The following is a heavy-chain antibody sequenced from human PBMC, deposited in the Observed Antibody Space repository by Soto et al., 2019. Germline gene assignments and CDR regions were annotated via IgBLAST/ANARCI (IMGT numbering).Heavy chain of an antibody. V-gene: IGHV1-69*13. CDR3: ASHPTGLYYYDSSGYYPLDY. J-gene: IGHJ4*02. CDR2: IIPIFGTA. CDR1: GGTFSSYA. D-gene: IGHD3-22*01. Sequence: ASVKVSCKASGGTFSSYAISWVRQAPGQGLEWMGGIIPIFGTANYAQKFQGRVTITADESTSTAYMELSSLRSEDTAVYYCASHPTGLYYYDSSGYYPLDYWGQGTLVTVSS.